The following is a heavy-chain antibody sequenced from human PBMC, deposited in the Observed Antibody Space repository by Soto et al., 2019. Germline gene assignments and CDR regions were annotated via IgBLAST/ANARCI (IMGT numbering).Heavy chain of an antibody. J-gene: IGHJ4*02. CDR1: GFTFSSYE. D-gene: IGHD3-16*01. V-gene: IGHV3-48*03. CDR2: ISSSGSTI. Sequence: GGSLRLSCAASGFTFSSYEMNWVRQAPGKGLEWVSYISSSGSTIYYADSVKGRFTISRDNAKNSLYLRMNSLRAEDTAVYYCASLTYDYVWGSLSWGQGTLVTVSS. CDR3: ASLTYDYVWGSLS.